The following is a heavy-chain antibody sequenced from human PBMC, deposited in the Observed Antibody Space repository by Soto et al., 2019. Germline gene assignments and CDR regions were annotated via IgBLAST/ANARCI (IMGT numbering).Heavy chain of an antibody. J-gene: IGHJ3*01. D-gene: IGHD3-22*01. CDR3: SRENYYERIVSSFRVSDL. CDR1: GFTFSDSA. CDR2: IRSKIYGGTT. V-gene: IGHV3-49*05. Sequence: EEQLVESGGGLVKPGRSLRLSCSGSGFTFSDSAMNWFRQAPGKGLEWVGFIRSKIYGGTTDYGASVRGRFIISRDDSNSMANLKMNSLKPEDKALYYCSRENYYERIVSSFRVSDLWGQGPWSPSLQ.